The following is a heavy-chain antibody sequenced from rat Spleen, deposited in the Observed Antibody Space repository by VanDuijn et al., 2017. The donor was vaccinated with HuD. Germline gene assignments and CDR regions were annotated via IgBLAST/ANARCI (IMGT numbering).Heavy chain of an antibody. Sequence: EVQLVESDGGLVQPGRSLKLSCAASGFTFSDYYMAWVRQAPTKGLEWVATISSDGGRNFYRDTVKGRFTISSENGKSSLYLKMDNLRSEDTAIYYCTSRGRKYRNWFANWGQGTLVTVSS. CDR3: TSRGRKYRNWFAN. D-gene: IGHD1-11*01. J-gene: IGHJ3*01. CDR2: ISSDGGRN. V-gene: IGHV5-20*01. CDR1: GFTFSDYY.